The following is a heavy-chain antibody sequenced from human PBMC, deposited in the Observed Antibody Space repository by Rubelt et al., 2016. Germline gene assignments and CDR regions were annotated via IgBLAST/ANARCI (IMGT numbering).Heavy chain of an antibody. D-gene: IGHD6-13*01. CDR3: ARGRSGSTWSYFDR. CDR2: GST. Sequence: GSTSSNPSVNSRLTISLDTSKNQFSLNLSSVTAADTAIYYCARGRSGSTWSYFDRWGQGTLVTVSS. J-gene: IGHJ4*02. V-gene: IGHV4-59*09.